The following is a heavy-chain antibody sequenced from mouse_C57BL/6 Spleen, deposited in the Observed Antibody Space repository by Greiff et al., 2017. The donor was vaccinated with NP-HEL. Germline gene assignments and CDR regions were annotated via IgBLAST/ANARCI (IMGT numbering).Heavy chain of an antibody. Sequence: QVTLKESGAELARPGASVKMSCKASGYTFTSYTMHWVKQRPGQGLEWIGYINPSSGYTKYNQKFKDKATLTADKSSSTAYMQLSSLTSEDSAVYYCARSAPFAYWGQGTLVTVSA. CDR2: INPSSGYT. CDR3: ARSAPFAY. V-gene: IGHV1-4*01. J-gene: IGHJ3*01. CDR1: GYTFTSYT.